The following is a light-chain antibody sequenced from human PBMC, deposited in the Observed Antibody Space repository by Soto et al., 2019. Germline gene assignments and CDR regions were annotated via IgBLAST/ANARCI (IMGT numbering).Light chain of an antibody. V-gene: IGLV1-51*01. CDR2: DND. CDR3: GSWDSSLSAYV. J-gene: IGLJ1*01. CDR1: SSNIGNNF. Sequence: QSVLTQPPPVSAAPGQKVTISCSGSSSNIGNNFVSWFQQLPGAAPKVLIYDNDKRPSGIPDRFSGSKSGTSATLDITGLQTGDEADYYCGSWDSSLSAYVFGTGTKVTVL.